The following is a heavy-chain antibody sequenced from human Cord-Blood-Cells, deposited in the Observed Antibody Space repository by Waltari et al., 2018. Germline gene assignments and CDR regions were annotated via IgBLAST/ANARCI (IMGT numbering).Heavy chain of an antibody. D-gene: IGHD3-16*01. CDR3: ARSASLGSLRYFDY. Sequence: QVQLVQSGAEVKKPGASVKVSCKASGYTFTGSYMHWVRQAPGQGLEWMGWINPNSGGTNYAQKFQGWVTMTRDTSISTAYMELSRLRSDDTAVYYCARSASLGSLRYFDYWGQGTLVTVSS. V-gene: IGHV1-2*04. CDR1: GYTFTGSY. CDR2: INPNSGGT. J-gene: IGHJ4*02.